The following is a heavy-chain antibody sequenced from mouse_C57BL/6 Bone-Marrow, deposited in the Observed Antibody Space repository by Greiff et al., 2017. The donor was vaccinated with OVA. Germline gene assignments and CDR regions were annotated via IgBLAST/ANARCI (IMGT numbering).Heavy chain of an antibody. CDR2: IDPSDSYT. Sequence: VQLQQPGAELVKPGASVKLSCKASGYTFTSYWMQWVKQRPGQGLEWIGEIDPSDSYTNYNQKFKGKATLTVDTSSSTAYMQLSSLTSEDSAVYYCARLFYYAMDYWGQGTSVTVSS. J-gene: IGHJ4*01. V-gene: IGHV1-50*01. CDR3: ARLFYYAMDY. CDR1: GYTFTSYW.